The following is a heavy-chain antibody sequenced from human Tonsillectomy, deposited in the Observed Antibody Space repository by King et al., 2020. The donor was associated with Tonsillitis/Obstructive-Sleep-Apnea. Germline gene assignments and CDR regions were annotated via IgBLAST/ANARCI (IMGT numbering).Heavy chain of an antibody. CDR3: ARARDYYMDV. CDR1: GYTFTSYY. CDR2: INPSGGST. Sequence: QLVQSGAEVKKPGASVKVSCKASGYTFTSYYMHWVRQAPGQGLEWMGIINPSGGSTSASQKFQGRVTMTRHTSTRTVYRELSSLRSEDTAVYYCARARDYYMDVWGKGTTVTVSS. V-gene: IGHV1-46*01. J-gene: IGHJ6*03.